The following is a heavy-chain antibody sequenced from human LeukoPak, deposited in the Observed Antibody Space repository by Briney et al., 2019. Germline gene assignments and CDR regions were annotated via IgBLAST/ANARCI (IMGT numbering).Heavy chain of an antibody. CDR3: AREITIFGVVSPGFDY. CDR2: IYSGGST. Sequence: GGSLRLSCAASGFTVSSNYMSWVRQARGEGLEWVSVIYSGGSTYYADSVKGRFTISRDNSKNTLYLQMNSLRAEDTAVYYCAREITIFGVVSPGFDYWGQGTLVTVSS. CDR1: GFTVSSNY. D-gene: IGHD3-3*01. V-gene: IGHV3-66*02. J-gene: IGHJ4*02.